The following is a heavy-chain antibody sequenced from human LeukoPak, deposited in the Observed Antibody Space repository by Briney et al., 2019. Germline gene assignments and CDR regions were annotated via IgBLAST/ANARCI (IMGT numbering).Heavy chain of an antibody. V-gene: IGHV1-69*06. CDR2: IIPIFGTA. CDR3: ARVRELWSAVVSYYFDY. D-gene: IGHD5-18*01. Sequence: SVKVSCKASVGTFSSYAISWVRQAPGQGLEWMGGIIPIFGTANYAQKFQGRVTITADKSTSTAYMELSSLRSEDTAVYYCARVRELWSAVVSYYFDYWGQGTLVTVSS. J-gene: IGHJ4*02. CDR1: VGTFSSYA.